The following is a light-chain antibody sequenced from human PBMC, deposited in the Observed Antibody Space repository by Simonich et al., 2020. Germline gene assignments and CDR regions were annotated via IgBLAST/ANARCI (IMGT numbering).Light chain of an antibody. CDR3: MQSIQLPPT. Sequence: DIVMTQTPLSLSVTPGQPASISFKASQSLLHSDGKTYLYWYLQKPGQSPQLLIYEVSNRCSGVPDRFSGSGSGTDFTLKISRVEAEDVGVYYCMQSIQLPPTFGQGTKVEIK. J-gene: IGKJ1*01. V-gene: IGKV2D-29*02. CDR1: QSLLHSDGKTY. CDR2: EVS.